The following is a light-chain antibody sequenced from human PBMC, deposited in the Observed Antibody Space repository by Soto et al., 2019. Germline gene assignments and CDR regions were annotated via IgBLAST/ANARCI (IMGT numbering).Light chain of an antibody. J-gene: IGLJ2*01. CDR3: SSYISSSTVVV. CDR1: SSDVGDYKY. CDR2: DVT. V-gene: IGLV2-14*01. Sequence: QSALTQPASVSGSPGQSITISCTGTSSDVGDYKYVSWYHQHPGKAPKLMIYDVTDRPSGVSDRFSGSKSGNTASLTISGLQAEDEGDYYYSSYISSSTVVVFGGGTKLTVL.